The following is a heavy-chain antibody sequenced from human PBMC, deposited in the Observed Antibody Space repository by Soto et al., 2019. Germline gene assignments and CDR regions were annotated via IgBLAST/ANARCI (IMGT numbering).Heavy chain of an antibody. Sequence: PGGSLRLSCAASGFTFSGSAMHWVRQASGKGLEWVGRIRSKANSYATAYAASVKGRFTISRDDSKNTAYLQMNSLKTEDTAVYYCTRPPLGNCSGGSCPYTWGQGTLVTVSS. CDR1: GFTFSGSA. CDR3: TRPPLGNCSGGSCPYT. D-gene: IGHD2-15*01. V-gene: IGHV3-73*01. J-gene: IGHJ5*02. CDR2: IRSKANSYAT.